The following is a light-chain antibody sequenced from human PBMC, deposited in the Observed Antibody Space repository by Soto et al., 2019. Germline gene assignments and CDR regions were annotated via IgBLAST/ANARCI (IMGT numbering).Light chain of an antibody. CDR2: GAS. Sequence: EIVMTQSPATLSESPGERATLSCRASPSVSSNLAWYQQKPGQAPRLLIYGASTRATGIPARFSGSGSGTEFTLTISSLQSEDFAVYYCQQYNNWPFTFGPGTKVDIK. CDR1: PSVSSN. CDR3: QQYNNWPFT. V-gene: IGKV3-15*01. J-gene: IGKJ3*01.